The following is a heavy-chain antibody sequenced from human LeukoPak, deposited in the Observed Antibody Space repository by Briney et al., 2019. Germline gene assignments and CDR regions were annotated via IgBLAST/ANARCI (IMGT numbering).Heavy chain of an antibody. V-gene: IGHV3-7*01. CDR1: GFTFSSYW. CDR2: IKQDGSEK. D-gene: IGHD3-10*01. J-gene: IGHJ4*02. Sequence: GGSLRLSCAASGFTFSSYWMSWVRQAPGKGLEWVANIKQDGSEKYYVDSVKGRFTISRDNAKNSLYLQMNSLRVEDTAVYYCAKVAKYYYGPETYYFFEQWGQGTPVTASS. CDR3: AKVAKYYYGPETYYFFEQ.